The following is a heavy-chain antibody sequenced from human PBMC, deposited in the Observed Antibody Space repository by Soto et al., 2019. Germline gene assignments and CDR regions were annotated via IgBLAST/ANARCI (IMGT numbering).Heavy chain of an antibody. J-gene: IGHJ4*02. CDR3: AKRIAAAGGFDY. CDR2: ISGSGGST. D-gene: IGHD6-13*01. CDR1: GFTFSSYA. Sequence: GGSLRLSCAASGFTFSSYAMSWVRQAPGKGLEWVSAISGSGGSTYYAASVKGRFTISRDNSKNTLYLQMNSLRAEDTAVYYCAKRIAAAGGFDYWGQGTLVTVSS. V-gene: IGHV3-23*01.